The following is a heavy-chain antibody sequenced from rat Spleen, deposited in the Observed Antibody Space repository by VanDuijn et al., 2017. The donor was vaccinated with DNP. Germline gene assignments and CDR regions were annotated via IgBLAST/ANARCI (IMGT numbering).Heavy chain of an antibody. CDR3: ARLLAGRSYYFDY. J-gene: IGHJ2*01. V-gene: IGHV5-22*01. Sequence: EGQRGETGGGGGQPGRTPKRAGAAAGGTGRNAGRHGSRQAPTKGLEWVAAITNEGSSTYFGDSVKGRFTISRDNAKSTLYLQMNSLRSEDTATYYCARLLAGRSYYFDYWGQGVMVTVSS. CDR2: ITNEGSST. CDR1: GGTGRNAG. D-gene: IGHD1-4*01.